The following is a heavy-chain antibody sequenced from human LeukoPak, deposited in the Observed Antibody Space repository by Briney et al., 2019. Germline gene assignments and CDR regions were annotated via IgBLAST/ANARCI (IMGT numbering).Heavy chain of an antibody. J-gene: IGHJ4*01. V-gene: IGHV4-4*02. CDR1: GGSISSSNW. CDR2: IYHSGST. D-gene: IGHD6-25*01. CDR3: SKMYTGCSGFDY. Sequence: SETLSLTCAVSGGSISSSNWWSWVRQPPGKGLEWIGEIYHSGSTNYNPSLKSRVTISVDKSKNQFSLKLSSVTAADTAVYYRSKMYTGCSGFDYWGNLTLVTVS.